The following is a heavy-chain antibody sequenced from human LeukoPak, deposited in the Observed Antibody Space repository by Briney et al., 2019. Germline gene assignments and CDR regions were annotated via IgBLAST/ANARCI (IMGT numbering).Heavy chain of an antibody. V-gene: IGHV3-23*01. CDR2: ISGSGGST. CDR3: AKDILRFLEWLSDY. J-gene: IGHJ4*02. CDR1: GFTFSSYA. D-gene: IGHD3-3*01. Sequence: GGSLRLSCAASGFTFSSYAMSWVRQAPGKGLEWVSAISGSGGSTYYADSVKGRFTISRDNSKNTLYLQMNSQRAEDTAVYYCAKDILRFLEWLSDYWGQGTLVTVSS.